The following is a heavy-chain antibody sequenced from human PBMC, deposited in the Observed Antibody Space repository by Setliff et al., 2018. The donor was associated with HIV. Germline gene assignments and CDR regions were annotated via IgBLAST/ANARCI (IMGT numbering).Heavy chain of an antibody. D-gene: IGHD3-22*01. CDR3: ALRGYYYDSSGYYC. V-gene: IGHV1-69*13. Sequence: SVKVSCKASGGTFSNYAISWVRQAPGQGLEWMGGIIPFFGAPNYAQNFQGRVTITADESTSTANMELSSLRSEDTAVYFCALRGYYYDSSGYYCWGQGTVVTVS. CDR2: IIPFFGAP. CDR1: GGTFSNYA. J-gene: IGHJ4*02.